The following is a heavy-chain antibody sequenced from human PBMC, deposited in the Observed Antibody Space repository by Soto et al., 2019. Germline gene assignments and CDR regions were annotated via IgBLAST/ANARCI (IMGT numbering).Heavy chain of an antibody. V-gene: IGHV4-30-2*01. CDR1: GGSISSGGYS. CDR2: INHSGST. CDR3: VRSRYCSSTSCSNFDY. Sequence: PSETLSLTCAVSGGSISSGGYSWSWIRQPPGKGLEWIGEINHSGSTNYNPSLKSRVTISVDTSKNQFSLKLSSVTAADTAAYYCVRSRYCSSTSCSNFDYWGQGTLVTVSS. D-gene: IGHD2-2*01. J-gene: IGHJ4*02.